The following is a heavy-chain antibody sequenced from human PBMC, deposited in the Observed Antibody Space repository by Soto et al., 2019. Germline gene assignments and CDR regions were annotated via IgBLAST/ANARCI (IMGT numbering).Heavy chain of an antibody. D-gene: IGHD2-2*01. J-gene: IGHJ4*02. CDR1: GFTFSSYA. CDR3: AKDNGDIEVVPAPGPFDY. V-gene: IGHV3-23*01. Sequence: GGSLRLSCAASGFTFSSYAMSWVRQAPGKGLEWVSAISGSGVITYYADSVKGRFTISRDNSKNTLYLQMNSLRAEDTAVYYCAKDNGDIEVVPAPGPFDYWGQGTLVTVSS. CDR2: ISGSGVIT.